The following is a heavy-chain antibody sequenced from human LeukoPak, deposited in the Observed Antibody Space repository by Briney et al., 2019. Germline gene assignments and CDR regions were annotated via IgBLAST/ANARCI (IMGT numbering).Heavy chain of an antibody. CDR1: GYTFTGYL. D-gene: IGHD4-17*01. CDR3: VRALSTVATWLYL. J-gene: IGHJ2*01. Sequence: EASVKVSCKASGYTFTGYLMHWVRQAPGQGLEWMGWISPNSGDTKYAQKFQGRVTMTRDTSISTAYMELSSLRSGDTAVYYCVRALSTVATWLYLWGRGTLVTVSS. CDR2: ISPNSGDT. V-gene: IGHV1-2*02.